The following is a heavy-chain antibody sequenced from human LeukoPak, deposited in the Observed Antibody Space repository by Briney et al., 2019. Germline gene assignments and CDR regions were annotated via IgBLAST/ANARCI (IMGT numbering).Heavy chain of an antibody. CDR1: GYTLTELS. V-gene: IGHV1-24*01. D-gene: IGHD2-15*01. J-gene: IGHJ5*02. Sequence: ASVKVSCKVSGYTLTELSMHWVRQAPGKGLEWMGGFDPEDGETIYAQKFQGRATMTEDTSTDTAYMELSSLRSEDTAVYYCATEGYCSGGSCSLGWFDPWGQGTLVTVSS. CDR2: FDPEDGET. CDR3: ATEGYCSGGSCSLGWFDP.